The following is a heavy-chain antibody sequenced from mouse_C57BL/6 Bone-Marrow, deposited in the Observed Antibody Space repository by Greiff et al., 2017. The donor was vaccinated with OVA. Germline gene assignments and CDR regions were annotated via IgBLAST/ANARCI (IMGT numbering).Heavy chain of an antibody. J-gene: IGHJ3*01. CDR3: ARGDGNYRLYAY. Sequence: VKVVESGPGLVAPSQSLSITCTVSGFSLTSYAISWVRQPPGKGLEWLGVIWTGGGTNYNSALNSRLSISKDNSKSQVFLKMNSLQTDDTARYYCARGDGNYRLYAYWGQGTLVTVSA. D-gene: IGHD2-1*01. CDR2: IWTGGGT. V-gene: IGHV2-9-1*01. CDR1: GFSLTSYA.